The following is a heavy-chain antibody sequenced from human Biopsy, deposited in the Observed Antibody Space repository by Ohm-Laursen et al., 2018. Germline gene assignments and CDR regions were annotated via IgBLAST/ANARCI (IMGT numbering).Heavy chain of an antibody. J-gene: IGHJ1*01. D-gene: IGHD3-9*01. V-gene: IGHV1-69*13. Sequence: VKISCKTSTGTFDSYGVTWVRQAPGQGLEWLGGNIPILGTGNYAQKFQDRVTVAADTSTSTATMELRSLRSDDTAVYYCATKLTGYFHHWGQGTLVIVSS. CDR1: TGTFDSYG. CDR3: ATKLTGYFHH. CDR2: NIPILGTG.